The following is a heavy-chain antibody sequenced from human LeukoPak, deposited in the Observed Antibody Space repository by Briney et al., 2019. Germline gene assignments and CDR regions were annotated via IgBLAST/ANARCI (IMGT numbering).Heavy chain of an antibody. CDR1: GFTFSSYG. Sequence: GGSLRLSCAASGFTFSSYGMHWVRQAPGKGLEWVAFIRYDGSNKYYADSVKGRFTISRDNSKNTLYLQMNSLRAEDTAVYYCAKNPGRYQLNYYYCIDVWGKGTTVTVSS. CDR2: IRYDGSNK. J-gene: IGHJ6*03. CDR3: AKNPGRYQLNYYYCIDV. D-gene: IGHD2-2*01. V-gene: IGHV3-30*02.